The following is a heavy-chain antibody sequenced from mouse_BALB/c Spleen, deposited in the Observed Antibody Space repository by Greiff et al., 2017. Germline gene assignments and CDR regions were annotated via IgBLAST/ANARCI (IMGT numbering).Heavy chain of an antibody. CDR1: GYTFTDYW. CDR2: IDTSDSYT. V-gene: IGHV1-69*01. J-gene: IGHJ4*01. Sequence: QVQLQQPGAELVMPGASVKMSCKASGYTFTDYWMHWVKQRPGQGLEWIGAIDTSDSYTSYNQKFKGKATLTVDESSSTAYMQLSSLTSEDSAVYYCARDYKYAMDYWGQGTSVTVSS. CDR3: ARDYKYAMDY. D-gene: IGHD2-13*01.